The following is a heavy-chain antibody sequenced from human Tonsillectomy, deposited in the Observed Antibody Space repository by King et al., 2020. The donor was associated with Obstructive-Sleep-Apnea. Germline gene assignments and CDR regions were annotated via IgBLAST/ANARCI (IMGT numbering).Heavy chain of an antibody. J-gene: IGHJ4*02. Sequence: QLVQSGGEVKNPGASVKVSCKASGYTFTSYGVTWVRQAPGQGLEWMGWTSAYNNNTNYAQKFQGRVTMTTDTSTTTAYMELRSLRSDDTAVIYCARDQNGYCSGSTCSPPAYWRQGTLVTVSS. CDR1: GYTFTSYG. V-gene: IGHV1-18*04. CDR2: TSAYNNNT. D-gene: IGHD2-15*01. CDR3: ARDQNGYCSGSTCSPPAY.